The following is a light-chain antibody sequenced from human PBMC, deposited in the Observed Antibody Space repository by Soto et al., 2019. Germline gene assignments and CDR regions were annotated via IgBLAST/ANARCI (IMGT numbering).Light chain of an antibody. CDR1: QSISSY. CDR2: FAS. J-gene: IGKJ2*01. V-gene: IGKV1-39*01. Sequence: DIQMTQSPSSLSASVGDRVTLTCRASQSISSYLNWYQLKPGRPPKLLIYFASSLQAGVPSRFSRAGSETEVTLTITDSQPEYFTSYFCMQTDSVTYAFGQGT. CDR3: MQTDSVTYA.